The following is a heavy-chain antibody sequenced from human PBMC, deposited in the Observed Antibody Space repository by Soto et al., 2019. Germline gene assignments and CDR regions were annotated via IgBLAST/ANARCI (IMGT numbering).Heavy chain of an antibody. CDR2: IVVGSGNT. J-gene: IGHJ6*02. Sequence: ASVKVSCKASGFTFTSSAVQWVRQARGQRLEWIGWIVVGSGNTNYAQKFQERVTITRDMSTSTAYMELSSLRSEDTAVYYCAAERGSSSPKYYYYGMDVWGQGTTVTVSS. D-gene: IGHD6-6*01. CDR3: AAERGSSSPKYYYYGMDV. CDR1: GFTFTSSA. V-gene: IGHV1-58*01.